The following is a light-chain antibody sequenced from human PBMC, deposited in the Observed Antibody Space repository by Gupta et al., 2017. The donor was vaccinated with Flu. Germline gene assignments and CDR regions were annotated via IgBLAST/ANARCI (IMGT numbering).Light chain of an antibody. CDR3: HSETTSKTQGV. CDR2: NVS. V-gene: IGLV2-11*01. Sequence: ISRITCTGDVGAYHVVYWYQQNPGQAPKLMIYNVSGRPSGIPDRFSGSKSGNTATLTITGLQAEDEADYYWHSETTSKTQGVFGGGTKLTVL. CDR1: TGDVGAYHV. J-gene: IGLJ2*01.